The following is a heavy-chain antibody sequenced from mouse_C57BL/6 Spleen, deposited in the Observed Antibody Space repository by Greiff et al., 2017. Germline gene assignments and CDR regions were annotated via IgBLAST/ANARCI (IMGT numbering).Heavy chain of an antibody. Sequence: EVKVVESGEGLVKPGGSLKLSCAASGFTFSSYAMSWVRQTPEKRLEWVAYISSGGDYIYYADTVKGRFTISRDNARNTLYLQMSSLKSEDTAMYYCTRDTSGYYPFDYWGQGTTLTVSS. CDR3: TRDTSGYYPFDY. CDR1: GFTFSSYA. CDR2: ISSGGDYI. D-gene: IGHD2-3*01. J-gene: IGHJ2*01. V-gene: IGHV5-9-1*02.